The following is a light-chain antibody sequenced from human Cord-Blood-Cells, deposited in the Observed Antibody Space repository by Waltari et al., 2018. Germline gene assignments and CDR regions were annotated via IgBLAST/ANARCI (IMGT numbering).Light chain of an antibody. Sequence: SYELTQPPSVSVSPGQTASITCSGDKLGDKYACWYQQKPGQSPVLVTYQDSKRPSGIPGRFYGSNSGNTATLTISGTQAMDEADYYCQAWDSSTYVFGTGTKVTVL. CDR2: QDS. CDR3: QAWDSSTYV. V-gene: IGLV3-1*01. J-gene: IGLJ1*01. CDR1: KLGDKY.